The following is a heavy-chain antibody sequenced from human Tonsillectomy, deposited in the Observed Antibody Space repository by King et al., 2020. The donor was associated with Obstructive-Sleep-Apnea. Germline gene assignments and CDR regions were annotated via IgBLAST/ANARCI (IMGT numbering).Heavy chain of an antibody. D-gene: IGHD2-2*01. J-gene: IGHJ6*02. Sequence: VQLVESGGGLVQPGGSLRLSCAASGFTFSSYWMHWVRQAPGKGLVWVSRINSDGSTTTYADSVKGRFTISRDNAKNTLHLQMSSLRAEDTAVYFCARDRDCRGTSCFFGMDVWGQGTTVTVSS. CDR1: GFTFSSYW. V-gene: IGHV3-74*01. CDR2: INSDGSTT. CDR3: ARDRDCRGTSCFFGMDV.